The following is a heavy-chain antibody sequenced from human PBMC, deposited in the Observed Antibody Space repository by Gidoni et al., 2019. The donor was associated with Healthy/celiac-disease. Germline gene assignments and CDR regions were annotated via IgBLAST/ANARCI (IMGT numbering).Heavy chain of an antibody. Sequence: QVQLQESGPGLVKPWETLSLTCAVSVYSISSGYYWGWIRQPPGKGLEWIGSIYHSGSTYYNPSLKSRVTISVDTSKNQFSLKLSSVTAADTAVYYCARSQGPSWWNWFDPWGQGTLVTVSS. CDR1: VYSISSGYY. J-gene: IGHJ5*02. CDR2: IYHSGST. CDR3: ARSQGPSWWNWFDP. D-gene: IGHD6-13*01. V-gene: IGHV4-38-2*01.